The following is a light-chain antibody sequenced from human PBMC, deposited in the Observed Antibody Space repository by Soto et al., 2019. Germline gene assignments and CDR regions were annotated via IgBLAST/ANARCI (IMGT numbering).Light chain of an antibody. V-gene: IGLV2-11*01. Sequence: QSALTQPHSVSGSPGQSVAISCSGTSSDVGGYNYVSWYQQHPGKAPKLIIFDVNKRPSGVPDRFSGSKSGSTASLTISGLQAEDEADYYCCSYGGSFYVVGTGTSSPS. CDR1: SSDVGGYNY. CDR2: DVN. J-gene: IGLJ1*01. CDR3: CSYGGSFYV.